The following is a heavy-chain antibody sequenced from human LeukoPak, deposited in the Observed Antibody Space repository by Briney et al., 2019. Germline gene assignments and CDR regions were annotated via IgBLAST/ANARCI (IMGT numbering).Heavy chain of an antibody. Sequence: GGSLRLSCAASGFTFDDYAMHWVRQAPGKGLEWVSLISGDGGSTYYADSVKGRFTISRDNSKNSLYLQMNSLRTEDTVLYYCAKDGRKETKSPTPYYDFWSGYYISYYYYMDVWGKGTTVTVSS. CDR3: AKDGRKETKSPTPYYDFWSGYYISYYYYMDV. CDR1: GFTFDDYA. D-gene: IGHD3-3*01. CDR2: ISGDGGST. V-gene: IGHV3-43*02. J-gene: IGHJ6*03.